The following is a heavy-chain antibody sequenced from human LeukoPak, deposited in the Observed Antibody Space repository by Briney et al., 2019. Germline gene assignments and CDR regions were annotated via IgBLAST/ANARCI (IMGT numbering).Heavy chain of an antibody. CDR2: MLFYGSDE. CDR3: AKELEWYQLKYYFDY. V-gene: IGHV3-33*06. CDR1: GFTSVAKA. D-gene: IGHD2-2*01. J-gene: IGHJ4*02. Sequence: GGSLRLSCAASGFTSVAKACTASARPQADMLFYGSDEYYGNSVKGRFTISRDNSKNTLCLQMNSLRAEDTAVYYCAKELEWYQLKYYFDYWGQGTLVTVSS.